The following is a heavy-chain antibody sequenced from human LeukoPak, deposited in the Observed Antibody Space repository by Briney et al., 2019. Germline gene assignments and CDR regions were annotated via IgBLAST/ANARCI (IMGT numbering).Heavy chain of an antibody. J-gene: IGHJ4*02. V-gene: IGHV6-1*01. CDR3: ARGQYSAHDY. Sequence: SQALSLTCAISGDSVSRNSVAWNWIRQSPSRGLEWLGRTYYRSMWYNDYAVSVRSRISINPDTSKNQFSLQLNSVTPEDTAVYYCARGQYSAHDYWGQGTLVTVSS. CDR2: TYYRSMWYN. CDR1: GDSVSRNSVA. D-gene: IGHD4-11*01.